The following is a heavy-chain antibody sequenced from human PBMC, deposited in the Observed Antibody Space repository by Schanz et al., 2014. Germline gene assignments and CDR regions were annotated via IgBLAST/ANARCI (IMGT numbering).Heavy chain of an antibody. CDR3: AKVAPAATYLDS. CDR1: GFGFDDYA. J-gene: IGHJ4*02. CDR2: ITTGGNT. Sequence: EVLLLESGGRVERPGGSLRLSCAASGFGFDDYAMSWVRQAPGKGLEWVSSITTGGNTYYRDSVKGRFIVSRDNSKNTLYLEMNRLRAEDTAVYYCAKVAPAATYLDSWGLGTLVTVSS. D-gene: IGHD2-2*01. V-gene: IGHV3-23*01.